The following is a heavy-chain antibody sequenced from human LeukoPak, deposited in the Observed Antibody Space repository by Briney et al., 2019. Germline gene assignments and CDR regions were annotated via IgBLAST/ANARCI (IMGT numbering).Heavy chain of an antibody. V-gene: IGHV4-39*07. CDR2: INHAGSA. D-gene: IGHD6-19*01. CDR1: GGSVSSSSYY. Sequence: PSETLSLTCSVSGGSVSSSSYYWVWIRQSPGKGLEWIGEINHAGSADYNPSLKSRVTISVDTSKNQFSLKMTSVTAADTAVYYCARDKSSGGNYWGQGTLVTVSS. CDR3: ARDKSSGGNY. J-gene: IGHJ4*02.